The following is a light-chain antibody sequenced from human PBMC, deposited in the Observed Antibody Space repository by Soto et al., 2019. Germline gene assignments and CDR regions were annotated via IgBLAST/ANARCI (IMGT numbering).Light chain of an antibody. CDR1: SSDVGGYNY. J-gene: IGLJ1*01. CDR2: DVT. V-gene: IGLV2-14*03. Sequence: QSVLPQPASVSGSPVQSITVSCTGTSSDVGGYNYVSWYQQHPGKAPRLMIYDVTNRPSGVSDRFSGSKSGNTASLTISGLQAEDEADYYCSSYRRGSTYVFGTGTKVTVL. CDR3: SSYRRGSTYV.